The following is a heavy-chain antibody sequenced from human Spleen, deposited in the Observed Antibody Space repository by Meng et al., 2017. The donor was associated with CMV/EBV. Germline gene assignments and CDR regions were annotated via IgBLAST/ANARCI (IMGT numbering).Heavy chain of an antibody. J-gene: IGHJ4*02. CDR3: ARGGLLLPIDY. CDR1: GGSISTTGYL. Sequence: LPCTVSGGSISTTGYLWHWLRQPPGKGLEWIGSIYYSGNTYYNPSLKSRVTISVDTSENQFSLKLTSVTAADTAVYYCARGGLLLPIDYWGQGTLVTV. V-gene: IGHV4-31*03. CDR2: IYYSGNT. D-gene: IGHD2-15*01.